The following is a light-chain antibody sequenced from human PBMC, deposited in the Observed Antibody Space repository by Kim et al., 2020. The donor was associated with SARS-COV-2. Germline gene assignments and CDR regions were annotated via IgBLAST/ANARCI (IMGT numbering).Light chain of an antibody. CDR1: QSVSSNY. Sequence: EIVLTQSPGTLSLSPGERATLSCRASQSVSSNYLAWYQQKPGQAPRLLIYDTSTRATGIPDRFSGSGSGTDFTLTISRLEPEDFAVYYCQQYGSLITFGQGTRLGIK. V-gene: IGKV3-20*01. CDR2: DTS. J-gene: IGKJ5*01. CDR3: QQYGSLIT.